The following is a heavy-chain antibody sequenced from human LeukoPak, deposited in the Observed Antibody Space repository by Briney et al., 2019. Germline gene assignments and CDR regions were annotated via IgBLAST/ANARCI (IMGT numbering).Heavy chain of an antibody. CDR2: IYYSGST. J-gene: IGHJ5*02. Sequence: SETLSLTCTVSGGSVSSGSYYWSWIRQPPGKGLEWIGYIYYSGSTYYNPSLKSRVTISVDTSKNQFSLKLSSVTAADTAVYYCARAGDYDFWSGPNWFDPWGQGTLVTVSS. CDR1: GGSVSSGSYY. CDR3: ARAGDYDFWSGPNWFDP. D-gene: IGHD3-3*01. V-gene: IGHV4-31*03.